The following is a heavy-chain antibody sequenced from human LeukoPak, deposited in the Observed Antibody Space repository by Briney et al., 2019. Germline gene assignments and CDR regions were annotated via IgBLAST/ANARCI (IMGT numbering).Heavy chain of an antibody. J-gene: IGHJ4*02. V-gene: IGHV3-23*01. CDR1: GFTFSSYA. CDR2: ISGSGGST. CDR3: AKVKKTWAAAGTGFDY. D-gene: IGHD6-13*01. Sequence: GGSLRLSCAASGFTFSSYAMSWVRQAPGKGLEWVSAISGSGGSTYYADSVKGRFTISRDNSKNTLYLQMNSQGAEDTAVYYCAKVKKTWAAAGTGFDYWGQGTLVTVSS.